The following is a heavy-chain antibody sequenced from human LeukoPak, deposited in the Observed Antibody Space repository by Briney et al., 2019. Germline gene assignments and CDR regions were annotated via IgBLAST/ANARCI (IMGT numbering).Heavy chain of an antibody. CDR1: GFTFSSYS. Sequence: PGGSLRLSCAASGFTFSSYSMNWVRQAPGKGLEWVSSISSSSSHIYYADSVKGRFTISRDNAKNSLYLQMNSLRAEDTAVYYCARSGSGSFDYWGQGTLVTVSS. CDR3: ARSGSGSFDY. CDR2: ISSSSSHI. V-gene: IGHV3-21*01. D-gene: IGHD3-10*01. J-gene: IGHJ4*02.